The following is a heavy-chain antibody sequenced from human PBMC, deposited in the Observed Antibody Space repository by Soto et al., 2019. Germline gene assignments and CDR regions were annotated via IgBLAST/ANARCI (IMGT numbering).Heavy chain of an antibody. Sequence: QGQLVQSGVEVQKPGASVKVSCKASGYSFISYGIGWVRQAPGQGLEWMGWITVNSGNTNYPQKFQGRVTMTTDTSTSTAYMELRSLTSDDTAIYYCGRGLGGGWYYFDHWGPGTLVTVSS. D-gene: IGHD6-19*01. CDR1: GYSFISYG. CDR3: GRGLGGGWYYFDH. CDR2: ITVNSGNT. V-gene: IGHV1-18*04. J-gene: IGHJ4*02.